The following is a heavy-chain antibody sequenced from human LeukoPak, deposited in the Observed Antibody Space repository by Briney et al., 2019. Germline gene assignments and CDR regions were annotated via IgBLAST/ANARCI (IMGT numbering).Heavy chain of an antibody. J-gene: IGHJ4*02. V-gene: IGHV3-15*01. D-gene: IGHD1-26*01. Sequence: GGSLRLSCAASGFTFSNDWMNWVRQAPGKGLEWVGRIKSKTNGGTTDSAAPVKGRFTISRDDSKTTLFLQMNRLKIDDTAVYYCTTEGEVVVTTLDYWGQGTLVTVSS. CDR1: GFTFSNDW. CDR3: TTEGEVVVTTLDY. CDR2: IKSKTNGGTT.